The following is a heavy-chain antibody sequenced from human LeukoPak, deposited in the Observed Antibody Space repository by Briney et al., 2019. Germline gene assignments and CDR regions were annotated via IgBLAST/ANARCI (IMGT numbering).Heavy chain of an antibody. D-gene: IGHD2-15*01. Sequence: SETLSLTCAVYGGSFSGYYWSWIRQPPGKGLEWIGEINHSGSTNYNPSLKSRVTISVDTSKSQFSLKLSSVTAADTAVYYCARGRECSGGSCYYYYYGMDVWGQGTTVTVSS. CDR2: INHSGST. J-gene: IGHJ6*02. V-gene: IGHV4-34*01. CDR3: ARGRECSGGSCYYYYYGMDV. CDR1: GGSFSGYY.